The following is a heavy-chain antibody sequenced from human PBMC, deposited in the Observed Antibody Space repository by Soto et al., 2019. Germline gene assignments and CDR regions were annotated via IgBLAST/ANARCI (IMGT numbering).Heavy chain of an antibody. D-gene: IGHD3-22*01. CDR3: ARVGYYYDSSGYYGRYYYYGMDV. CDR2: TYYRSKWYN. Sequence: SQTLSLTCAISGDSVSSNSAAWNWIRQSPSRGLEWLGRTYYRSKWYNDYAVSVKSRITINPDTSKNQFSLQLNSVTPEDTAVYYCARVGYYYDSSGYYGRYYYYGMDVWGQGTTVTVS. J-gene: IGHJ6*02. V-gene: IGHV6-1*01. CDR1: GDSVSSNSAA.